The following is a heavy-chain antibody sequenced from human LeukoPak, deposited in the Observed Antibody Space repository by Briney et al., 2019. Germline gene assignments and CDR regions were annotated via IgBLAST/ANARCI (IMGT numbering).Heavy chain of an antibody. Sequence: GGSLRLSCAASGFTFDDHGMSWVRQAPGKGLEWVSGIKWDGGRTGYADSVKGRFTISRDNAKNSLYLQMNSLRAEDTAVYYCARGLGSYYYDSSGYSPFDYWGQGTLVTVSS. CDR3: ARGLGSYYYDSSGYSPFDY. CDR2: IKWDGGRT. V-gene: IGHV3-20*04. J-gene: IGHJ4*02. D-gene: IGHD3-22*01. CDR1: GFTFDDHG.